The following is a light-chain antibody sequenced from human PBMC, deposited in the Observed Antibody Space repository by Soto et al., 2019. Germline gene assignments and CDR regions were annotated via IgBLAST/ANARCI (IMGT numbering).Light chain of an antibody. J-gene: IGLJ1*01. CDR2: DVS. CDR3: SSFTNSRTYV. V-gene: IGLV2-14*03. CDR1: RTDVGGYNY. Sequence: QSALTQPASVSGSPGQSITISCTGTRTDVGGYNYVSWYQQHPGKAPKLMIYDVSSRPSGVSYRFSGSKSGYTASLTISGLQAEDEADYYCSSFTNSRTYVFGTGTKVTVL.